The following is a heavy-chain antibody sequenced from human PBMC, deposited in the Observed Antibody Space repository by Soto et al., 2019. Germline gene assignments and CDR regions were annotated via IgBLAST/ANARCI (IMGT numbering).Heavy chain of an antibody. CDR3: ARRAETNGWNGFGADKYYFDF. CDR2: MNPNTGNS. J-gene: IGHJ4*02. Sequence: ASVEVSCKASGYTFTSYDIYWVRQATGQGLEWMGWMNPNTGNSGYAQKFQGRVTMTSDTSISTAHMELSSLRSEDTAVYYCARRAETNGWNGFGADKYYFDFWGQGTLVTVSS. V-gene: IGHV1-8*01. D-gene: IGHD1-1*01. CDR1: GYTFTSYD.